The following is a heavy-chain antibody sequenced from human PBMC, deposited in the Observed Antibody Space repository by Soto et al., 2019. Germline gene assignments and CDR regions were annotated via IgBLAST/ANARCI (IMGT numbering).Heavy chain of an antibody. CDR1: GFTFSSYG. V-gene: IGHV3-33*01. CDR3: ARERSRYYSSGYSDY. CDR2: IWYDGSNK. Sequence: QVQLEESGGGVVQPGRSLRLSCAASGFTFSSYGMHWVRQAPGKGLEWVAVIWYDGSNKYYADSVKGRFTISRDNSKNTLYLQMNSLRAEDTAVYYCARERSRYYSSGYSDYWGQGTLVTVSS. J-gene: IGHJ4*02. D-gene: IGHD3-22*01.